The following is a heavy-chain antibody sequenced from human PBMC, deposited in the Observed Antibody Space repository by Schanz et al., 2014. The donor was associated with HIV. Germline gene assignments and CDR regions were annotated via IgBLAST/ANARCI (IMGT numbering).Heavy chain of an antibody. CDR3: ARAKWPPRNRHFDF. CDR1: GGSLSSGGSYS. D-gene: IGHD5-12*01. J-gene: IGHJ4*02. Sequence: QLQLQESGSGLVKPSQTLSLTCAVSGGSLSSGGSYSWSWVRKPPGKGLEWIGHIYYTGSTHYNPSLKSRVTISVDTSKNQFSLKLDSVTAADTAVYYCARAKWPPRNRHFDFWGQGTQVIVSS. CDR2: IYYTGST. V-gene: IGHV4-30-2*01.